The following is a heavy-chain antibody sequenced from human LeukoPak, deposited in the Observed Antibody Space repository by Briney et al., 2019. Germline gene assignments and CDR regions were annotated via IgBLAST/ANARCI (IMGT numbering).Heavy chain of an antibody. V-gene: IGHV4-59*01. J-gene: IGHJ4*02. CDR2: IYYSGST. CDR1: GGSISSYY. CDR3: ARAYGDFYFDY. Sequence: KSSGTLSLTCTVSGGSISSYYWSWIRQPPGKGLEWIGYIYYSGSTNYNPSLKSRVTISVDTSKNQFSLKLSSVTAADTAVYYCARAYGDFYFDYWGQGTLVTVSS. D-gene: IGHD4-17*01.